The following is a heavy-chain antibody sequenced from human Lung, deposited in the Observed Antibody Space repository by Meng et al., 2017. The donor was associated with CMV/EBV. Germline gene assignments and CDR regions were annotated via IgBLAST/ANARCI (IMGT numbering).Heavy chain of an antibody. D-gene: IGHD2-2*01. CDR3: ALFTRSWFDP. J-gene: IGHJ5*02. Sequence: ITFTWSGRSLVTLIQTLPLSCTFSGFTPRSCEVGVGWIRQPLGKALEWLAVISWDDAQRYSPSLKSRLTITKDTSNNQVVLTLTNMDPVDTATYYCALFTRSWFDPWGQGTLVTVSS. CDR2: ISWDDAQ. V-gene: IGHV2-5*02. CDR1: GFTPRSCEVG.